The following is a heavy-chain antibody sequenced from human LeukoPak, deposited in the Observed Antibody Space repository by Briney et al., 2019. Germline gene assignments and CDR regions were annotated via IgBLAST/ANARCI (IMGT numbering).Heavy chain of an antibody. Sequence: GASVKVSCKASGYTFTSYYMHWVRQAPGQGLEWMGWINPNSGGTNYAQKFQGRVTMTRDTSISTAYMELSRLTSDDTAMYYCARTIVLVPAAFYFDYWGQGTLVTVSS. CDR3: ARTIVLVPAAFYFDY. D-gene: IGHD2-2*01. CDR2: INPNSGGT. CDR1: GYTFTSYY. J-gene: IGHJ4*02. V-gene: IGHV1-2*02.